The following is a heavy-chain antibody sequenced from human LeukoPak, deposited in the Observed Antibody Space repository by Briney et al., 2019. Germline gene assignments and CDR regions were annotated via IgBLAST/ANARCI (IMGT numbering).Heavy chain of an antibody. D-gene: IGHD5-24*01. V-gene: IGHV1-3*01. CDR1: GYTFTSYA. CDR2: INAGNGNT. J-gene: IGHJ4*02. Sequence: ASVKVSCKASGYTFTSYAMHWVRQAPGQRLEWMGWINAGNGNTKYSQKFQGRVTMTRNTSISTAYMELSSLRSEDTAVYYCARDLSNGDGYDLDYWGQGTLVTVSS. CDR3: ARDLSNGDGYDLDY.